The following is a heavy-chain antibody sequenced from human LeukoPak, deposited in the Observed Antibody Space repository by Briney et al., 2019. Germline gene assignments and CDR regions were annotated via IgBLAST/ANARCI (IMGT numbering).Heavy chain of an antibody. Sequence: GGSLRLSCAASGFTFSNAYMNWVRQAPGKGLEWVSSISSSSSYIYYADSVKGRFTISRDNAKNSLYLQMNSLRAEDTAVYYCARDLGTYVGARGGVDYWGQGTLVTVSS. V-gene: IGHV3-21*01. CDR3: ARDLGTYVGARGGVDY. CDR2: ISSSSSYI. D-gene: IGHD1-26*01. CDR1: GFTFSNAY. J-gene: IGHJ4*02.